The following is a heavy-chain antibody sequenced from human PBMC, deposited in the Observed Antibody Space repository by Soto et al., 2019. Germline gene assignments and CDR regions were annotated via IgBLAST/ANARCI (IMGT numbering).Heavy chain of an antibody. CDR2: IYSGGST. V-gene: IGHV3-66*01. CDR1: GFTVSTKY. Sequence: GGSLRLSCAASGFTVSTKYMSWVRQAPGKGLEWVSVIYSGGSTFYADSVRGRFTISRDNSKNTVNLQMDSLRAEDTAVYYCARDPWAADYWGQGTLVTVS. D-gene: IGHD3-16*01. CDR3: ARDPWAADY. J-gene: IGHJ4*02.